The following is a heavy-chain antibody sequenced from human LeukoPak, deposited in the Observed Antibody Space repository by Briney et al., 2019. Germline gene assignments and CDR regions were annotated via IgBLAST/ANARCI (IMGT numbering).Heavy chain of an antibody. CDR1: AVSFSAHW. CDR3: ARGPNSNWSGLDF. CDR2: ISPTGSTT. V-gene: IGHV3-74*01. D-gene: IGHD6-6*01. J-gene: IGHJ4*02. Sequence: GGCLRLSCPAAAVSFSAHWLHWARQLPWKGRVWVSRISPTGSTTSYADSVKGRFTVSRDNAKNTLYLQVNNLRAEDTAVYYCARGPNSNWSGLDFWGQGTLLTVSS.